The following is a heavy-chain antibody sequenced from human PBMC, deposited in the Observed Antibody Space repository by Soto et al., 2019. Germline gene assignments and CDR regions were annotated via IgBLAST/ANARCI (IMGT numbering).Heavy chain of an antibody. CDR1: GGSISSHDSY. J-gene: IGHJ4*02. Sequence: QVQLQESGPGLVKPSQTLSLTCTVSGGSISSHDSYWSWVRRPPGKGLEWIGYIYYSGSTYYNPSLQSRLTISVDTSKNQFSLKLSSVTAADTAVYYCARGFGSSPHFDYWGQGTLVTVSS. D-gene: IGHD2-15*01. V-gene: IGHV4-30-4*01. CDR3: ARGFGSSPHFDY. CDR2: IYYSGST.